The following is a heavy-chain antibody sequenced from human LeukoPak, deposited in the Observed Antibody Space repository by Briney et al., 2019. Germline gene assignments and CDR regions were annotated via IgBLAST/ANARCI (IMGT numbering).Heavy chain of an antibody. Sequence: GGSPRLSCAASGFTFSSYAMHWVRQAPGKGLEWVAVISYDGSNKYYADSVKGRFTISRDNSKNTLYLQMNSLRAEDTAVYYCAKYSVGFDYWGQGTLVTVSS. J-gene: IGHJ4*02. V-gene: IGHV3-30*04. CDR2: ISYDGSNK. D-gene: IGHD1-26*01. CDR3: AKYSVGFDY. CDR1: GFTFSSYA.